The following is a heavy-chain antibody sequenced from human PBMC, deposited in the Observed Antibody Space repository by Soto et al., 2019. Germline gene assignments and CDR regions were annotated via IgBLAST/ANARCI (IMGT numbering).Heavy chain of an antibody. CDR2: ISPDGSDK. V-gene: IGHV3-7*03. D-gene: IGHD6-6*01. Sequence: VRLVESGGTLVQPGGSLRISCAASGLTFSGHWMTWVRQTPGKGPEWVADISPDGSDKSYVDSVKGRFTISRDNDKGSLSLQLATLRAEDTALYHCASRPAGNTYHAVFDFWGQGTLVTVSS. J-gene: IGHJ4*02. CDR1: GLTFSGHW. CDR3: ASRPAGNTYHAVFDF.